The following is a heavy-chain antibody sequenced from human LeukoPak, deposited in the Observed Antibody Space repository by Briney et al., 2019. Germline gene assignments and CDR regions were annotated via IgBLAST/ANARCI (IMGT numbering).Heavy chain of an antibody. CDR1: GYSFTSYW. CDR3: ARTIRPYGSGSYYFDY. CDR2: IYPGDSDT. J-gene: IGHJ4*02. Sequence: GESLKISCKGSGYSFTSYWIGWVRQMPGKGLEWMGIIYPGDSDTRYSPSFQGQVTISADKSISTAYLQWSSLKASDTAMYYCARTIRPYGSGSYYFDYWGQGTLVTVSS. V-gene: IGHV5-51*01. D-gene: IGHD3-10*01.